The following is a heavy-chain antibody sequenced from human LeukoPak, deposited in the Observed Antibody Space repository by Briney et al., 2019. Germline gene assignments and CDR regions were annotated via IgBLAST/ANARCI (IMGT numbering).Heavy chain of an antibody. CDR2: INPSGGST. CDR3: ARDFFHGHCSGLTCFLLDS. Sequence: ASVKVSCKASGYTFTSYYMHWVRQAPGQGLEWMGIINPSGGSTSYAQKFQGRVTMTRDTSTSTVYMELRSLRPDDTAVYYCARDFFHGHCSGLTCFLLDSWGQGSLVTVSS. CDR1: GYTFTSYY. D-gene: IGHD2-15*01. J-gene: IGHJ4*02. V-gene: IGHV1-46*01.